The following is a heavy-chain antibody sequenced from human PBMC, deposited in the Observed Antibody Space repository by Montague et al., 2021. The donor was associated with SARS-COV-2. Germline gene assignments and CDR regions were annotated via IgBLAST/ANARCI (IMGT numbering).Heavy chain of an antibody. CDR3: ARGEWLRGGMDV. V-gene: IGHV4-59*13. Sequence: SETLPLTCTVSGGSISSYYWSWIRQPPGNGLEWIGHVFDSGSTNYNPSLKSRVTISVDTSKNQFSLKLSSVTAADAAVYYCARGEWLRGGMDVWGQGTTVTVSS. CDR2: VFDSGST. J-gene: IGHJ6*02. CDR1: GGSISSYY. D-gene: IGHD5-12*01.